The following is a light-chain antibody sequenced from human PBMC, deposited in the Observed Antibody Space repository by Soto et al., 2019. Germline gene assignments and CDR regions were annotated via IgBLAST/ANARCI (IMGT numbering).Light chain of an antibody. CDR1: SSSIGSNT. V-gene: IGLV1-44*01. CDR2: SNN. J-gene: IGLJ3*02. CDR3: AAWDDSLNGWV. Sequence: QSVLTQPPSASGTPGQRVTISCSGDSSSIGSNTVNWYQQLPGTAPKLLIYSNNQRPSGVPDRFSGSKSGTSASLAISGLQSEDEADYYCAAWDDSLNGWVFGGGTKLTVL.